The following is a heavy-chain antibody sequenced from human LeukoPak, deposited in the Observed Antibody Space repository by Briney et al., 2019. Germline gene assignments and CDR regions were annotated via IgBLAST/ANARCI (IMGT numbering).Heavy chain of an antibody. CDR2: ISYDGSNK. D-gene: IGHD6-13*01. J-gene: IGHJ4*02. V-gene: IGHV3-30*18. CDR3: AKDGLAAALDY. CDR1: GFTFSSYG. Sequence: PGGSLRLSCAASGFTFSSYGMHWLRQAPGKGLEWVAVISYDGSNKYYADSVTRRFTISRDNSKNTLYLQMNSLRAEDTAVYYCAKDGLAAALDYWGQGTLVTVSS.